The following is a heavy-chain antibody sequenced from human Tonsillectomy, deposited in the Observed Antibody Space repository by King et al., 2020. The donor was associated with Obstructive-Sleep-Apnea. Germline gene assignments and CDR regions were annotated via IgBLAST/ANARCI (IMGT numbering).Heavy chain of an antibody. Sequence: QLVQSGGGLVQPGGSLRLSCAASGFTFSSYWMSWVRQAPGKGLEWVANIKQDGSEKYYVDSVKGRFTISRDNAKNSLYLQINSLRAEDTAVYYCARVRCSSTSCYARGNYYYGMDVWGQGTTVTVSS. J-gene: IGHJ6*02. D-gene: IGHD2-2*01. CDR2: IKQDGSEK. V-gene: IGHV3-7*01. CDR3: ARVRCSSTSCYARGNYYYGMDV. CDR1: GFTFSSYW.